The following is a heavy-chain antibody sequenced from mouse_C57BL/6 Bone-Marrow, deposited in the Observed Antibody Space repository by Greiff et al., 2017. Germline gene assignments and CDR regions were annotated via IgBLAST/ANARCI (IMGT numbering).Heavy chain of an antibody. Sequence: EVQLVESGGGLVQPGGSLKLSCAASGFTFSDYGMAWVRQAPRKGPEWVAFISNLAYSIYYADTVTGRFTISRENAKNTLYLEMSDLRSWNTAMYYCARQYSLSDGYYPYTMDDWGQGTSVTVSS. CDR2: ISNLAYSI. CDR3: ARQYSLSDGYYPYTMDD. J-gene: IGHJ4*01. CDR1: GFTFSDYG. V-gene: IGHV5-15*01. D-gene: IGHD2-3*01.